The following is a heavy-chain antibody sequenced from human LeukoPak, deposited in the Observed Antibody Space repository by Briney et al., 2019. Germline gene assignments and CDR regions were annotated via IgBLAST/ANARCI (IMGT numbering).Heavy chain of an antibody. CDR1: GYSFSSYW. CDR3: ARRGWLQADNAFDI. V-gene: IGHV5-51*01. Sequence: GESLKISCKGSGYSFSSYWIGWVRQMPGKGLEWMGIIYPGDSDTKYSPSFQGQVTISADKSISTAYLQWSTLKASDTAMYYCARRGWLQADNAFDIWGQGTMVTVSS. D-gene: IGHD5-24*01. J-gene: IGHJ3*02. CDR2: IYPGDSDT.